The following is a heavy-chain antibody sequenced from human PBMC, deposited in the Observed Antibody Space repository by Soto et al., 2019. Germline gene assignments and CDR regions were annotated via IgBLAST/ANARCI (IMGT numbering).Heavy chain of an antibody. CDR2: IDPSSGGT. CDR3: ASGIFVNRRSYHYSMDF. D-gene: IGHD1-20*01. V-gene: IGHV1-2*04. J-gene: IGHJ6*03. CDR1: GYTFTGYY. Sequence: ASVKVSCKASGYTFTGYYIHWVRQAPGQGLEWMGWIDPSSGGTKYVQKFQGWVTMTRDTSISTAYLELGSLRSDDTVVYYCASGIFVNRRSYHYSMDFWGRGPTVTLFS.